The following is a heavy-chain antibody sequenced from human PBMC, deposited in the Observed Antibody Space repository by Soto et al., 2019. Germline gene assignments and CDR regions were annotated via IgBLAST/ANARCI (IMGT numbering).Heavy chain of an antibody. J-gene: IGHJ5*02. CDR2: ISSNGGST. Sequence: GGSLRLSCSASGFTFSSYAMHWVRQAPGKGLEYVSAISSNGGSTYYADSVKGRFTISRDNSKNTLYLQMSSLRAEDTAVYYCVKDLCSGGSCYSFWFDPWGQGTLVTVSS. V-gene: IGHV3-64D*06. D-gene: IGHD2-15*01. CDR3: VKDLCSGGSCYSFWFDP. CDR1: GFTFSSYA.